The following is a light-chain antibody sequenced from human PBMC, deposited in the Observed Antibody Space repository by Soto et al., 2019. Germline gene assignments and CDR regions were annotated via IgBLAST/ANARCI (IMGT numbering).Light chain of an antibody. Sequence: EIVLTQSPGTLSLSPGERATLSCRASQSFRSSYLAWYQQKPGQAPRLLIYGASSRATGIPDRFSGSGSGTDFTLTISRLEPEDVAVYYCQQYGSSPLTFGGGTKVEIK. CDR1: QSFRSSY. CDR2: GAS. V-gene: IGKV3-20*01. CDR3: QQYGSSPLT. J-gene: IGKJ4*01.